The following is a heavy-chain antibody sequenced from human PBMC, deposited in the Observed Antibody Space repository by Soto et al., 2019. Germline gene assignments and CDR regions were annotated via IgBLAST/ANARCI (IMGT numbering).Heavy chain of an antibody. V-gene: IGHV3-48*02. CDR1: GFTFSSYS. CDR2: ISSSSSTI. CDR3: ARETIVVVPADIRYYYYGMDV. Sequence: GGSLRLSCAASGFTFSSYSMNWVRQAPGKGLEWVSYISSSSSTIYYADSVKGRFTISRDNAKNSLYLQMNSLRDEDTAVYYCARETIVVVPADIRYYYYGMDVWGQGTTVTVSS. D-gene: IGHD2-2*02. J-gene: IGHJ6*02.